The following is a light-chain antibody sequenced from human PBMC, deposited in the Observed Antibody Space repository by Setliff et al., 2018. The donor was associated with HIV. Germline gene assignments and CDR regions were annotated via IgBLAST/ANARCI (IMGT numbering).Light chain of an antibody. CDR1: TNDVGFYNR. J-gene: IGLJ1*01. CDR2: ELT. CDR3: ISYTTCATPYV. Sequence: QSVLTQPGSVSGSPVQSITISCTWTTNDVGFYNRVSWYQQPPGNAPKLRIYELTNRPSGVSDRFSGSKSGNSASLTISGLQAEDEADYSCISYTTCATPYVVGTGTKVTVL. V-gene: IGLV2-14*01.